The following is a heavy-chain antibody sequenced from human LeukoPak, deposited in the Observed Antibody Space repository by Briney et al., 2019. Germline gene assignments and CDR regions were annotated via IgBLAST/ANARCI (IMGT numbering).Heavy chain of an antibody. CDR1: GFTFSSYA. CDR2: ISGSGGST. D-gene: IGHD1-1*01. Sequence: GGSLRLSCAASGFTFSSYAMSWVRQAPGKGLEWVSAISGSGGSTYYADSVKGRFTISRDNSKNTLYLQMNSLRAEDTAVYYCAKSWNREYDSHARFDPWGQGTLVTVSS. J-gene: IGHJ5*02. CDR3: AKSWNREYDSHARFDP. V-gene: IGHV3-23*01.